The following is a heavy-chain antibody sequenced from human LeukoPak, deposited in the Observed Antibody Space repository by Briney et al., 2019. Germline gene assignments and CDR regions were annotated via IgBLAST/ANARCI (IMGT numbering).Heavy chain of an antibody. CDR2: IYYSGST. CDR1: GGSISSSSYY. D-gene: IGHD2-2*01. J-gene: IGHJ6*03. Sequence: ETLSLTCTVSGGSISSSSYYWGWIRQPPGKGLEWIGSIYYSGSTYYNPSLKSRVTISVDTSKNQFSLKLSSVTAADTAVYYCARGYCSSTSCYYYYYYYMDVWGKGTTVTVSS. CDR3: ARGYCSSTSCYYYYYYYMDV. V-gene: IGHV4-39*07.